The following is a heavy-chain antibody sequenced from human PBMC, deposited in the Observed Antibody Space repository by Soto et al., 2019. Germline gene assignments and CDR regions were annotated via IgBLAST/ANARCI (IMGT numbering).Heavy chain of an antibody. CDR2: IYPGDSDT. D-gene: IGHD3-3*01. CDR3: ARQTRESITIFGVVIEGPYYYYGMDV. CDR1: GYSFTSYW. V-gene: IGHV5-51*01. J-gene: IGHJ6*02. Sequence: GESLKLSCNGSGYSFTSYWIGWVRQMPGKGLEWMGIIYPGDSDTRYSPSFQGQVTISADKSISTAYLQWSSLKASDTAMYYCARQTRESITIFGVVIEGPYYYYGMDVWGQGTTVTVSS.